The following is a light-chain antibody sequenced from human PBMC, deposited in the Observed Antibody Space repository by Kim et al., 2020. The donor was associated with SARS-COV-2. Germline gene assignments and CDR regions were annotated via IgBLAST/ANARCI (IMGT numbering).Light chain of an antibody. CDR1: QSVSSGY. J-gene: IGKJ2*01. Sequence: SLSPGERATLSCRASQSVSSGYLAWYQQKPGQAPRLLIYGASSRATGIPDRFSGSGSGTDFTLTISRLEPEDFAVYYCQQYGSSYTFGQGTKLEI. V-gene: IGKV3-20*01. CDR3: QQYGSSYT. CDR2: GAS.